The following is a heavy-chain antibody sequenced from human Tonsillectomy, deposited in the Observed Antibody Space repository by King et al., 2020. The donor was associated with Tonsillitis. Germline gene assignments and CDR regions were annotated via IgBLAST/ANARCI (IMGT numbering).Heavy chain of an antibody. D-gene: IGHD4-17*01. CDR2: IIPLFDTT. V-gene: IGHV1-69*01. J-gene: IGHJ4*02. CDR3: ARSHLQGGDDYDDLTSSGIFDY. CDR1: GGTSSSYA. Sequence: VQLVESGAEVKKPGSAVRVSCKASGGTSSSYAISWVRQAPGQGLEWMGGIIPLFDTTNYAQKFQGRITITADESTSTAYMELSSLRSEDTAVYYCARSHLQGGDDYDDLTSSGIFDYWGQGTLVTVSS.